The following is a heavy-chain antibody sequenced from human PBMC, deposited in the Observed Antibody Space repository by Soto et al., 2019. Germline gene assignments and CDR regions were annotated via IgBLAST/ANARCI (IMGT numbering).Heavy chain of an antibody. V-gene: IGHV5-51*01. CDR1: GYNFTTFW. CDR3: ARLGFPGAIYFDS. J-gene: IGHJ4*02. Sequence: PGGSLKISCKGSGYNFTTFWIGGVRQMPGKGLEWMGIIYPGDSETKYSPDFEGQVTISADRSTNTAYLQWRSLRASDTAMYYCARLGFPGAIYFDSWGLGTLVTVSS. CDR2: IYPGDSET.